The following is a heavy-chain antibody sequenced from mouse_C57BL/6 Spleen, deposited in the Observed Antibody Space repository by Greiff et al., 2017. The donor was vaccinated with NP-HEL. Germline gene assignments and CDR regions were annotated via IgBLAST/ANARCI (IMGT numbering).Heavy chain of an antibody. V-gene: IGHV1-55*01. Sequence: QVQLKQPGAELVKPGASVKMSCKASGYTFTSYWITWVKQRPGQGLEWIGDIYPGSGSTNYNEKFKSKATLTVDTSSSTAYMQLSSLTSEDSAVYYCARRRVDYYGSSYDYWGQGTTLTVSS. D-gene: IGHD1-1*01. CDR3: ARRRVDYYGSSYDY. J-gene: IGHJ2*01. CDR1: GYTFTSYW. CDR2: IYPGSGST.